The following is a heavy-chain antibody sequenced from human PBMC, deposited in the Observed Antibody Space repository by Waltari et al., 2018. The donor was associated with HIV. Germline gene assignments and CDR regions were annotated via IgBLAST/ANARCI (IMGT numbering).Heavy chain of an antibody. J-gene: IGHJ4*02. CDR3: ARDRCGGDCYSDY. V-gene: IGHV3-48*03. D-gene: IGHD2-21*02. CDR2: ISSSGSTI. Sequence: EVQLVESGGGLVQPGGSLRLSCAASGFTSSSYEMNWVRQAPGKGLEWVSYISSSGSTIYYADSVKGRFTISRDNAKNSLYLQMNSLRAEDTAVYYCARDRCGGDCYSDYWGQGTLVTVSS. CDR1: GFTSSSYE.